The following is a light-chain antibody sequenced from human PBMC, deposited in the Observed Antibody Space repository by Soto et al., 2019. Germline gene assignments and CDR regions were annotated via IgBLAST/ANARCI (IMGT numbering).Light chain of an antibody. CDR3: QQYNSYVWT. V-gene: IGKV1-5*01. J-gene: IGKJ1*01. CDR1: QIISSS. CDR2: DAS. Sequence: DIQMTQSPSTLSASAGDRVTLTCRASQIISSSLAWYQQKPGKAPRLLISDASRWPSGVPARFSGSGAGTEFTLTVSSLQPDDFATYYCQQYNSYVWTFGQGTKVDIK.